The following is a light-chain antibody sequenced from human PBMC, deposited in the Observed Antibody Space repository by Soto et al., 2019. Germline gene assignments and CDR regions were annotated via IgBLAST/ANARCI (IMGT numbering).Light chain of an antibody. Sequence: EIVMTQSPATLSVSPGERATLSCRASQSVSSNLAWYQQKPGQAPRLLIYGASTRATGIPARLSGSGSETDFTLTISSLQSEDFAVFYCQQYNSWPLLFGQGTKLEIK. V-gene: IGKV3-15*01. J-gene: IGKJ2*01. CDR3: QQYNSWPLL. CDR2: GAS. CDR1: QSVSSN.